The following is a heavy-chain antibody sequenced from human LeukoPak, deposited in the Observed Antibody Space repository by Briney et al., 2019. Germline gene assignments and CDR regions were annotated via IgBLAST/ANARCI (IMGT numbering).Heavy chain of an antibody. V-gene: IGHV4-34*01. J-gene: IGHJ4*02. CDR1: GGSISNDY. CDR2: INHSGST. D-gene: IGHD2-2*01. Sequence: SETLSLTYTVSGGSISNDYWSWIRQPPGKGLEWIGEINHSGSTNYNPSLKSRVTISVDTSKNQFSLKLSSVTAADTAVYYCARVMRYCSSTSCYRPANFDYWGQGTLVTVSS. CDR3: ARVMRYCSSTSCYRPANFDY.